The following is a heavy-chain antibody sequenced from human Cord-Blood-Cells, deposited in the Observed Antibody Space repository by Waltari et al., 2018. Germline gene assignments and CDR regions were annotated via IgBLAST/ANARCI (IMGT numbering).Heavy chain of an antibody. D-gene: IGHD3-3*01. CDR2: IYSGGST. V-gene: IGHV3-53*01. CDR3: ARDAGGEGGFWSGYYNYYYYMDV. Sequence: VRQAPGKGLEWVSVIYSGGSTYYADSVKGRFTISRDNSKNTLYLQMNSLRAEDMAVYYCARDAGGEGGFWSGYYNYYYYMDVWGKGTTVTVSS. J-gene: IGHJ6*03.